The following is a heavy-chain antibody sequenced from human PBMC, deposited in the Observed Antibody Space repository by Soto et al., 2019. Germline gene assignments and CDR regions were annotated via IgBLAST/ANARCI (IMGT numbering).Heavy chain of an antibody. CDR1: GFTFSSYA. V-gene: IGHV3-30-3*01. Sequence: GGSLRLSCAASGFTFSSYAMHWVRQAPGKGLEWVAVISYDGSNKYYADSVKGRFTISRDNSKNTLYLQMNSLRAEDTAVYYCARDPRYFDWPKFSYYFDYWGQGTLVTVSS. D-gene: IGHD3-9*01. CDR2: ISYDGSNK. CDR3: ARDPRYFDWPKFSYYFDY. J-gene: IGHJ4*02.